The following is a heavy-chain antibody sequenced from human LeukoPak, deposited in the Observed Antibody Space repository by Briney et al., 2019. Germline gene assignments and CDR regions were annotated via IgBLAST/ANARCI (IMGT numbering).Heavy chain of an antibody. CDR3: ARDPRRGTNYAFDI. V-gene: IGHV3-30-3*01. J-gene: IGHJ3*02. D-gene: IGHD3-16*01. CDR1: GFTLSNYA. Sequence: PGRSLRLYCAASGFTLSNYAMHWVRQAPGKGLEWVAIISYDGSNKYYADSVKGRFTISRDNSKNTLYLQMNSLRAEDTAVYYCARDPRRGTNYAFDIWGQGTMVTVSS. CDR2: ISYDGSNK.